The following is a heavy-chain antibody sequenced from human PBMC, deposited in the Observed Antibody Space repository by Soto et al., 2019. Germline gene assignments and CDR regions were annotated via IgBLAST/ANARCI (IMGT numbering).Heavy chain of an antibody. D-gene: IGHD6-13*01. CDR3: ARTWGPYSSSWYYNYYYGMDV. CDR2: IYYSGST. Sequence: PSETLSLTCTVSGGSISGYYWSWIRQPPGKGLEWIGYIYYSGSTYYNPSLKSRVTISVDTSKNQFSLKLSSVTAADTAVYYCARTWGPYSSSWYYNYYYGMDVWGQGTTVTVSS. J-gene: IGHJ6*02. CDR1: GGSISGYY. V-gene: IGHV4-59*08.